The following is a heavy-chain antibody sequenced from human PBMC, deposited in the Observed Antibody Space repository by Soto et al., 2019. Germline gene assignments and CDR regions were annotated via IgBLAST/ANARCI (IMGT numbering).Heavy chain of an antibody. CDR2: IYSGGST. Sequence: VGSLRLSCAASGFTVSSNYMSWVRQAPGKGLEWVSVIYSGGSTYYADSVKGRFTISRDNSKNTLYLQMNSLRAEDTAVYYCAKGGSSPYYYYGMDVWGQGTTVTVSS. D-gene: IGHD3-16*01. CDR3: AKGGSSPYYYYGMDV. V-gene: IGHV3-53*01. J-gene: IGHJ6*02. CDR1: GFTVSSNY.